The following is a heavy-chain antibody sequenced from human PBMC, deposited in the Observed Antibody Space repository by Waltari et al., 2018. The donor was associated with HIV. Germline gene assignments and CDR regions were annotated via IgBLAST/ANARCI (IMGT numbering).Heavy chain of an antibody. CDR2: IHHSGRT. J-gene: IGHJ3*02. D-gene: IGHD3-22*01. V-gene: IGHV4-38-2*01. Sequence: QVQLQASGPGLVKPSETLSLTCAVFGNSIRGAYYWGWIRQSPGKGLEWIGSIHHSGRTYYNPSLKSRVTISVDTSKKQFSLNLTSVTAADTALYYCARVRVTLIVAGPFDTWGQGTLVTVSS. CDR3: ARVRVTLIVAGPFDT. CDR1: GNSIRGAYY.